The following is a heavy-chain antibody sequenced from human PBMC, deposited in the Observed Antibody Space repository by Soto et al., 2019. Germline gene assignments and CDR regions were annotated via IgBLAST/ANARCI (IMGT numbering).Heavy chain of an antibody. J-gene: IGHJ4*02. CDR2: IIPIFGTA. V-gene: IGHV1-69*01. Sequence: QVQLVQSGAEVKKPGSSVKVSCKASGGTFSSYAISWVRQAPGQGLEWMGGIIPIFGTANYAQKFQGRVTITADESTSTAYMELSSLRSEDTAVYYCARYSTYYYDSSGYYHFDYWGQGTLVTVSS. D-gene: IGHD3-22*01. CDR3: ARYSTYYYDSSGYYHFDY. CDR1: GGTFSSYA.